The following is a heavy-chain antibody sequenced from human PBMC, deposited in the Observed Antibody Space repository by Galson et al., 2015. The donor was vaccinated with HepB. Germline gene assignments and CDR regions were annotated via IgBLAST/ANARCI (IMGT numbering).Heavy chain of an antibody. V-gene: IGHV4-34*01. CDR2: INHSGST. Sequence: ETLSLTCAVYGGSFSGYYWSWIRQPPGKGLGWIGEINHSGSTNYNPSLKSRVTISVDTSKNQFSLKLSSVTAADTAVYYCAREGLLRYFDWLDYFDYWGQGTLVTVSS. CDR1: GGSFSGYY. D-gene: IGHD3-9*01. J-gene: IGHJ4*02. CDR3: AREGLLRYFDWLDYFDY.